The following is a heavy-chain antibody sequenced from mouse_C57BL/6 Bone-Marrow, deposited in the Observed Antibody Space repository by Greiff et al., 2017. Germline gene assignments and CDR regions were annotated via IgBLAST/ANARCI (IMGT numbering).Heavy chain of an antibody. CDR3: ARWGNWCFDY. J-gene: IGHJ2*01. CDR1: GYTFTSYG. D-gene: IGHD4-1*01. CDR2: IYPRSGTT. V-gene: IGHV1-81*01. Sequence: VQLQQSGAELARPGASVTLSCKASGYTFTSYGISWVKQRTGQGLEWIGEIYPRSGTTYYNEKFKGKATLTADKSSSTAYLEILSLTAEDSAVYFCARWGNWCFDYWGQGTTLTVSS.